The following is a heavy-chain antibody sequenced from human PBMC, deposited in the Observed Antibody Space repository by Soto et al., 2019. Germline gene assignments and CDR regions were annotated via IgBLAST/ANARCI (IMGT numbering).Heavy chain of an antibody. V-gene: IGHV1-18*01. Sequence: ASVKVSCKASGYTFTSYGISWVRQAPGQGLEWMGWISAYNGNTNYAQKLQGRVTMTTDTCTSTAYMELRSLRSDDTAVYYCARITYCSGGSSYSAFDIWGQGTMVTV. J-gene: IGHJ3*02. D-gene: IGHD2-15*01. CDR1: GYTFTSYG. CDR2: ISAYNGNT. CDR3: ARITYCSGGSSYSAFDI.